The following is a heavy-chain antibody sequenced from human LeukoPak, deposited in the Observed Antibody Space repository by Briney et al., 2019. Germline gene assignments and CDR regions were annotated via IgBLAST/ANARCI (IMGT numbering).Heavy chain of an antibody. CDR3: ARADYGGNSDFHY. J-gene: IGHJ4*02. CDR2: ISSDGSIA. CDR1: GFTFSTYW. D-gene: IGHD4-23*01. V-gene: IGHV3-74*01. Sequence: GGSLRLSCAASGFTFSTYWMHWVRQAPGKGLVWVSRISSDGSIAINADSVEGRFTVSRDNAKNTLCLQMNSLRVEDTAVYYCARADYGGNSDFHYWGQGTLVPVSS.